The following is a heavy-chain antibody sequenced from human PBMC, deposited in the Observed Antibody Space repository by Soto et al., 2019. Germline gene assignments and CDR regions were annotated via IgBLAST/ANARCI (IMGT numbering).Heavy chain of an antibody. CDR3: ARGPSGDKVDS. CDR1: GGSISTVDYW. Sequence: QVQLQESGPGLVKPSQTLSLTCTVSGGSISTVDYWWSWIRQSPDMGLEWIGHIYDGGRTYNNPSLESPVTMSVDTSKIQLSLTLSSVSAADTAVDYCARGPSGDKVDSWGQGTLVTVSS. CDR2: IYDGGRT. J-gene: IGHJ4*02. V-gene: IGHV4-30-4*01. D-gene: IGHD7-27*01.